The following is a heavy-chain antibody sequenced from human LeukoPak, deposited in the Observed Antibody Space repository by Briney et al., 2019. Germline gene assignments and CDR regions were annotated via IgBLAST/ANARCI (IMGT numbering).Heavy chain of an antibody. D-gene: IGHD5-12*01. J-gene: IGHJ6*02. CDR3: ASGSSGYDLDYYYGMDV. Sequence: GGSLRLSCAASGFTFSNYALHWVRQAPGKGLEWVSGISVSGGSIYYADSETGRFTISRDNSKNTLYLQMNSLRAEDTAVYYCASGSSGYDLDYYYGMDVWGQGTTVTVSS. CDR2: ISVSGGSI. V-gene: IGHV3-23*01. CDR1: GFTFSNYA.